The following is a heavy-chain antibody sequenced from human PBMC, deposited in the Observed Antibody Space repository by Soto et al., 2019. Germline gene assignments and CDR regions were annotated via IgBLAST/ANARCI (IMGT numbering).Heavy chain of an antibody. CDR2: IYFSGST. D-gene: IGHD4-4*01. V-gene: IGHV4-31*11. Sequence: PSGSLSLTCAVSRGSINSGGYSWRWISQYPGKGLEWIGYIYFSGSTYYNPSLKSRVTISVDTSKNQFSLKLSSVTAADTAVYYCARVGMTPVTTGWYWFDPWGQATLVTVSS. CDR1: RGSINSGGYS. J-gene: IGHJ5*02. CDR3: ARVGMTPVTTGWYWFDP.